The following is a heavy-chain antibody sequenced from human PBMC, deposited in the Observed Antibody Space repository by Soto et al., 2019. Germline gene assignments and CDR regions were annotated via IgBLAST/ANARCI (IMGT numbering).Heavy chain of an antibody. CDR3: ARRDYSVLAGYYTPDY. Sequence: PGESLKISFKGSGYSLTNYWITWVRQLPGKGLEWMGKIDPSDSYTDYNPSFQAHVTISADKSISTAYLQWSSLKASDTAIYYCARRDYSVLAGYYTPDYWGKRTLVTVSS. CDR2: IDPSDSYT. V-gene: IGHV5-10-1*01. J-gene: IGHJ4*02. D-gene: IGHD3-9*01. CDR1: GYSLTNYW.